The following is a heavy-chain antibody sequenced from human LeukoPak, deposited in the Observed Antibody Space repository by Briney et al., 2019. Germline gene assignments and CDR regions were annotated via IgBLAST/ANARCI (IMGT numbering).Heavy chain of an antibody. CDR3: ARWTTVRMRDAFDI. CDR1: AYTFTSYG. CDR2: ISAYNGNT. J-gene: IGHJ3*02. V-gene: IGHV1-18*01. Sequence: GASVKVSCKASAYTFTSYGISWVRQAPGQGLEWMGWISAYNGNTNYAQKLQGRVTMTTDTSTSTAYMELRSLRSDDTAVYYCARWTTVRMRDAFDIWGQGTMVTVSS. D-gene: IGHD4-17*01.